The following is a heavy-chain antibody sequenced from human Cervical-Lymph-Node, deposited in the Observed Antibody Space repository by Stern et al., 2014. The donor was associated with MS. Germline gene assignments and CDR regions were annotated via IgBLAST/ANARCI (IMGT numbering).Heavy chain of an antibody. V-gene: IGHV5-51*01. D-gene: IGHD6-25*01. CDR2: IFPGDSDT. Sequence: VHLVESGAEVKKPGESLKISCKGSGYSFTNYWIGWVRQMPGKGLEWMGVIFPGDSDTRCSPAFQGRVTISADKSISTAYLQWSSLKASDTAMYYCARHRQRTLYGMDVWGQGTTVTVSS. CDR1: GYSFTNYW. CDR3: ARHRQRTLYGMDV. J-gene: IGHJ6*02.